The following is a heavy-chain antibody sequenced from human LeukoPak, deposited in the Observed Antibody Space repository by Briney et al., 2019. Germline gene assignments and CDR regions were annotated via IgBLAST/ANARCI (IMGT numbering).Heavy chain of an antibody. CDR3: ARGSSSAVDDFDS. CDR2: INPNSGGT. D-gene: IGHD6-13*01. Sequence: GASVKVSCKGSGYTFTGYYMHWVRQAPGQGLEWMGWINPNSGGTNNAQKFQGRVTMTRDTSISTAYMELSSLRSDGTAVYYCARGSSSAVDDFDSWGQGTLVTVSS. J-gene: IGHJ4*02. CDR1: GYTFTGYY. V-gene: IGHV1-2*02.